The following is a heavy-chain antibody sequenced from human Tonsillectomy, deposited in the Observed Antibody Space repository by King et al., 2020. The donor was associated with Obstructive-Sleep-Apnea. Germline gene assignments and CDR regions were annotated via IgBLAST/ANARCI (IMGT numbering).Heavy chain of an antibody. Sequence: ITLKESGPTLVKPTQTLTLTCTFSGFXLSISGVGVGWIRQPPGKALEWLALIYWNDDKRYSPSLKSRLTITKDTSENQVVLTMTNMDPLDTATYYCXXVXGGXXXPVFDYXGXGTLVTVSS. J-gene: IGHJ4*02. V-gene: IGHV2-5*01. D-gene: IGHD2-21*01. CDR1: GFXLSISGVG. CDR3: XXVXGGXXXPVFDY. CDR2: IYWNDDK.